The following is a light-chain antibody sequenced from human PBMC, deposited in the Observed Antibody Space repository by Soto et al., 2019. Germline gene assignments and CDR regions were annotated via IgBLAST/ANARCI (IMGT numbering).Light chain of an antibody. CDR3: QQYGSSPLFT. CDR1: QSVSSSY. V-gene: IGKV3-20*01. Sequence: EIVLTQSPGTLSLSPAERATLSCRDSQSVSSSYLAWYQQKPGQAPRLLIYGASSRATGIPDRFSGSGSGTDYTLTISRLEPEDFAVYYCQQYGSSPLFTFGPGTKVDIK. J-gene: IGKJ3*01. CDR2: GAS.